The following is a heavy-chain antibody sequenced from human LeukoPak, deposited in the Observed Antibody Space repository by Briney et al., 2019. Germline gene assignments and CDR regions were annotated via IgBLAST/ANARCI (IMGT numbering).Heavy chain of an antibody. CDR2: ITSSGGST. V-gene: IGHV3-23*01. CDR1: GLVFSSHA. D-gene: IGHD3-10*01. Sequence: GGSLRLSCATSGLVFSSHAMTWVRQAPGKGLEWVSGITSSGGSTYYADSVKGRFTISRDNSKNTLYLQMNSLRVEDTAVYYCAKGVGGSANYYYMDVWGKGTTVTVSS. J-gene: IGHJ6*03. CDR3: AKGVGGSANYYYMDV.